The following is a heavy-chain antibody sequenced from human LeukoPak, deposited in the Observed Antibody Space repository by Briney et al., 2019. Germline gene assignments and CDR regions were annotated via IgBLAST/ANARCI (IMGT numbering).Heavy chain of an antibody. CDR3: AKDFPGSCGSTSCPFDY. Sequence: PGGYLRLSCTASGFTFSIYGMNWVRQAPGKGLEWVIKIGYDGSSKFYGESVKGRFIISRDNSKNTLYLQMNSLRAEDTAGYDCAKDFPGSCGSTSCPFDYWGQGTLVTVSS. D-gene: IGHD2-2*01. J-gene: IGHJ4*02. V-gene: IGHV3-30*02. CDR1: GFTFSIYG. CDR2: IGYDGSSK.